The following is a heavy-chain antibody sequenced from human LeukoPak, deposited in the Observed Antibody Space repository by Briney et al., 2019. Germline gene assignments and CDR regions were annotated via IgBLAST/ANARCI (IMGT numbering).Heavy chain of an antibody. CDR3: ARGGSQYYYYYMDV. Sequence: PGGSLRLSCAASGFTFSGYSMNWVRQAPGKGLEWVSYISSSSSTIYYADSVKGRLTISRDNAKNSLYLQMNSLRAEDTAVYYCARGGSQYYYYYMDVWGKGTTVTVSS. J-gene: IGHJ6*03. V-gene: IGHV3-48*01. D-gene: IGHD1-26*01. CDR2: ISSSSSTI. CDR1: GFTFSGYS.